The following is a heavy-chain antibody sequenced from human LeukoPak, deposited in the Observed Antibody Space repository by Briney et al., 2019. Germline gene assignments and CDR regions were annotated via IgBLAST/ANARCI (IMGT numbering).Heavy chain of an antibody. V-gene: IGHV3-21*01. Sequence: PGGSLRLSCAASGFSFSNYGMNWVRHAPGKGLEWVSSITSSSSYIYYADSVKGRFTISRDNAKNSLYLQMNSLRAEDTAVYYCARDPYSGSYSAYYYYYMDVWGKGTTVTVSS. CDR1: GFSFSNYG. D-gene: IGHD1-26*01. CDR3: ARDPYSGSYSAYYYYYMDV. CDR2: ITSSSSYI. J-gene: IGHJ6*03.